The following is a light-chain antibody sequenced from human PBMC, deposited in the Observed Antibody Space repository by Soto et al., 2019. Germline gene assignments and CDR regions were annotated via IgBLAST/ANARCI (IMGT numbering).Light chain of an antibody. J-gene: IGKJ4*01. Sequence: EIELTQSPGTLSLSPGERATLSCRASQIVSSTYLAWFQQKAGQAPRLLIYGASTRATGIPDRFSGSGSGTDFTLTISGLEPEDFALYYCQQYGVTPPNTFGGGTKVDIK. CDR2: GAS. CDR3: QQYGVTPPNT. CDR1: QIVSSTY. V-gene: IGKV3-20*01.